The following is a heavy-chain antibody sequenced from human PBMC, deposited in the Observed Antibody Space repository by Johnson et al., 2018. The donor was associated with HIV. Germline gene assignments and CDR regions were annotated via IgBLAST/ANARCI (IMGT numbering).Heavy chain of an antibody. CDR3: ARDRRGHLSWSSDAFDI. CDR1: GFTFSSYG. CDR2: IRYDGSNK. J-gene: IGHJ3*02. Sequence: QVQLVESGGGVVQPGGSLRLSCAASGFTFSSYGMHWVRQAPGKGLEWVAFIRYDGSNKYYGDSVKGRFTISRDNSKNSLYLQMNSLRAEDTAVYYCARDRRGHLSWSSDAFDIWGQGTMVTVSS. D-gene: IGHD6-13*01. V-gene: IGHV3-30*02.